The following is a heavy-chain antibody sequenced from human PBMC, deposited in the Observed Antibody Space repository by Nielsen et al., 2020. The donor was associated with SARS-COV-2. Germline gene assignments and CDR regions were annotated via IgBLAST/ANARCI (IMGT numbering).Heavy chain of an antibody. D-gene: IGHD3-22*01. V-gene: IGHV1-2*06. CDR2: INPYSGGT. CDR3: ARAPIIMIVVVNAFDI. CDR1: GYTFTDYY. J-gene: IGHJ3*02. Sequence: ASVKVSCKASGYTFTDYYIHWVRQAPGQGLEWMGRINPYSGGTNYAQKFQGTVTMTRDASISTVYMELTSDDTAVYYCARAPIIMIVVVNAFDIWGQGTMVTVSS.